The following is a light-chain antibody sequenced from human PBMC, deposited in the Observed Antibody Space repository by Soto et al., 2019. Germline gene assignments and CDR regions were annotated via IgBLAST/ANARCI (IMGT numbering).Light chain of an antibody. J-gene: IGLJ1*01. CDR1: SSDVGGYNY. Sequence: QSVLTQPASVSGSPGQSITISCTGTSSDVGGYNYVSWYQQHPGKAPKLIIYEVSNRPTGVSNRFSGSKSGHTASLTISGPQSEDEADYFCTSYTSSSTLDVFGTGTKVTVL. CDR2: EVS. CDR3: TSYTSSSTLDV. V-gene: IGLV2-14*01.